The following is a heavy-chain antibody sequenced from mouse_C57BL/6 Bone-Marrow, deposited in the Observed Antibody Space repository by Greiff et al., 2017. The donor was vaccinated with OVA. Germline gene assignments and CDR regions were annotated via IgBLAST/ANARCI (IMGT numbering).Heavy chain of an antibody. CDR2: IWSGGST. CDR1: GFSLPSYG. J-gene: IGHJ1*03. D-gene: IGHD3-3*01. CDR3: AGNLRDRYFDV. V-gene: IGHV2-2*01. Sequence: VQLQQSGPGLVQPSQSLSITCTVPGFSLPSYGVHWVRQSPGKGLEWRGVIWSGGSTDYNAAFISRLSISKDNSKSQVFFKMNSLQADDTAIYYWAGNLRDRYFDVWGTGTTVTVSS.